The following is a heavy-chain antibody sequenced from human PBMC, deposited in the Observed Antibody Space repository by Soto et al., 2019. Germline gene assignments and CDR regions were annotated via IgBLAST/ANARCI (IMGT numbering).Heavy chain of an antibody. V-gene: IGHV4-39*01. CDR3: ARPVYYYDSSGYYYFDY. D-gene: IGHD3-22*01. CDR1: GGSISSSSYY. Sequence: PSETLSLTCTVSGGSISSSSYYWGWIRQPPGKGLEWIGSIYYSGSTYYNPSLKSRVTISVDTSKNQFSLKLSFVTAADAAVYYCARPVYYYDSSGYYYFDYWGQGTLVTVSS. J-gene: IGHJ4*02. CDR2: IYYSGST.